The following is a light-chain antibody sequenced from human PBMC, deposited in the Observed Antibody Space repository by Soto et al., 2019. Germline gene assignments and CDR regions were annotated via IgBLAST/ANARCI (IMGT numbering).Light chain of an antibody. J-gene: IGKJ3*01. Sequence: DIQMTQSPSSLSASVGARVSITCQASQSIRTSSSCFQQNPGRAPKLLIYGASNLETGVPSRFRGSGSGTDFTFTISSLQPEAIATEYCQHYDNLRPFTFGPGTKVDIK. CDR2: GAS. CDR3: QHYDNLRPFT. CDR1: QSIRTS. V-gene: IGKV1-33*01.